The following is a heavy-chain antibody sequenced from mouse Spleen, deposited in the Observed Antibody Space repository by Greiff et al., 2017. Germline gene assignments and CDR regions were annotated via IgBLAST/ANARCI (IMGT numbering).Heavy chain of an antibody. J-gene: IGHJ4*01. CDR3: AREGDDYDGKAMDY. Sequence: EVQVVESGGGLVKPGGSLKLSCAASGFTFSDYGMHWVRQAPEKGLEWVAYISSGSSTIYYADTVKGRFTISRDNAKNTLFLQMTSLRSEDTAMYYCAREGDDYDGKAMDYWGQGTSVTVSS. CDR2: ISSGSSTI. CDR1: GFTFSDYG. D-gene: IGHD2-4*01. V-gene: IGHV5-17*01.